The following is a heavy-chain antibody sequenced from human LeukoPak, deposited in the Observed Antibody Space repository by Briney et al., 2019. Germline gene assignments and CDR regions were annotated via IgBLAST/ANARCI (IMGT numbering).Heavy chain of an antibody. Sequence: GGSLRLSCIASGFTFSNYWMHWVRQAPGKGLVWVSRINSDGSSTSYADSVKGRFTISRDNAKNTLYLQMNSLRAEDTAVYYCAREVGSGNSDRYFDYWGQGTLVAVSS. V-gene: IGHV3-74*01. J-gene: IGHJ4*02. D-gene: IGHD3-10*01. CDR1: GFTFSNYW. CDR3: AREVGSGNSDRYFDY. CDR2: INSDGSST.